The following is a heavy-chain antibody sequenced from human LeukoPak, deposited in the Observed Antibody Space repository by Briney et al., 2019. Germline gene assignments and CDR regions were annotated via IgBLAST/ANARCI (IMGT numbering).Heavy chain of an antibody. J-gene: IGHJ4*02. D-gene: IGHD3-22*01. Sequence: GGSLRLSCAASGFTFSSYGMHWVRQAPGKGLEWVAVISYDGSNKYYADSVKGRFTISRDNSKNTLYLQMNSLRAEDTAVYYCAKVPYDSSAPTDYWGQGTLVTVSS. V-gene: IGHV3-30*18. CDR1: GFTFSSYG. CDR3: AKVPYDSSAPTDY. CDR2: ISYDGSNK.